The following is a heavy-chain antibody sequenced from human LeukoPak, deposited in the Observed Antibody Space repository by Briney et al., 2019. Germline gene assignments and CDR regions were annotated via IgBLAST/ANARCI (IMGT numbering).Heavy chain of an antibody. CDR1: GFTFSNAW. D-gene: IGHD3-10*01. CDR2: IKSKTDGGTT. CDR3: TAPIPMVRGVIDL. Sequence: KPGGSLRLSCAASGFTFSNAWMSWVRQAPGKGLEWVGRIKSKTDGGTTDYAAPVKGRFTISRDDSKNTLYLQMNSLKTEDTAVYYCTAPIPMVRGVIDLWGQGTLVTVSS. V-gene: IGHV3-15*01. J-gene: IGHJ4*02.